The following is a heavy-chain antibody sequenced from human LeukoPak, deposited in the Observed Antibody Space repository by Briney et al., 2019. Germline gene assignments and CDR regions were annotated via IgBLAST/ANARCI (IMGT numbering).Heavy chain of an antibody. CDR3: ARGHKNWYSSSWYDEYYFDY. CDR1: GGTFSSYA. J-gene: IGHJ4*02. Sequence: SVKVSCKASGGTFSSYAISWVRQAPGQGLEWMGGIIPIFGTANYAQKFQGRVTITADESTSTAYMELSSLRSEDTAVYYCARGHKNWYSSSWYDEYYFDYWGQGTLVTVSS. V-gene: IGHV1-69*13. CDR2: IIPIFGTA. D-gene: IGHD6-13*01.